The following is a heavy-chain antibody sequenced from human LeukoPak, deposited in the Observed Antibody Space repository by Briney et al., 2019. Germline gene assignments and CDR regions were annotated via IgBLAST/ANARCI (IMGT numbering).Heavy chain of an antibody. V-gene: IGHV5-51*01. J-gene: IGHJ4*02. D-gene: IGHD2-2*01. CDR3: ARHLSDITSSPNY. CDR2: IYPRDSRT. Sequence: WEALKISCNGSGYRLSRYLIAWVRQRPGKGLEWMGVIYPRDSRTTYSPSFQGQVTISADKSPSTAYLQWTSLKASDTAMYYCARHLSDITSSPNYWGPGTLVTVSS. CDR1: GYRLSRYL.